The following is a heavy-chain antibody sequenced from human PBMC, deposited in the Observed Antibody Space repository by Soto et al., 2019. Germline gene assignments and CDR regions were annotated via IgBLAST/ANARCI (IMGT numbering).Heavy chain of an antibody. CDR2: INAGNGNT. Sequence: ASVKVSCKASGYTFTSYAMHWVRQAPGQRLEWMGWINAGNGNTKYSQKFQGRVTITRDTSASTAYMELSSLRSEDTAVYYCARDFLRPPIVGVPAAISAPDYWGQGTLVTVSS. V-gene: IGHV1-3*01. CDR3: ARDFLRPPIVGVPAAISAPDY. J-gene: IGHJ4*02. D-gene: IGHD2-2*01. CDR1: GYTFTSYA.